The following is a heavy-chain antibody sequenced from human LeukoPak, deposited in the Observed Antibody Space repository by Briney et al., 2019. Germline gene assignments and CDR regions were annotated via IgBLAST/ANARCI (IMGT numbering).Heavy chain of an antibody. V-gene: IGHV1-2*02. D-gene: IGHD2-15*01. CDR1: GYSFTDYY. CDR3: VRENLLYCSGGTCYWFDP. J-gene: IGHJ5*02. CDR2: INPNSGGT. Sequence: ASVKVSCAASGYSFTDYYMHWVRQAPGQGLEWMGWINPNSGGTTYAQKFQGRVTMTRDTSISTAYMELSSLRSDDTAVYFCVRENLLYCSGGTCYWFDPWGQGSRVTVSS.